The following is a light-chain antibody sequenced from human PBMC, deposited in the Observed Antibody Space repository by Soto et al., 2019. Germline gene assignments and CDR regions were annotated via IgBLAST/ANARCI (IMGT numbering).Light chain of an antibody. CDR1: QSVSNNY. CDR3: QQYGSSPVT. Sequence: ETVLTQSPGALPLSPGERATLSCRASQSVSNNYLAWYQQKPGQAPRLLIYGASSRATGIPDRFSGSGSGTDFTLTISRLEPEDVAVYYCQQYGSSPVTFGGGTKVEIK. V-gene: IGKV3-20*01. CDR2: GAS. J-gene: IGKJ4*01.